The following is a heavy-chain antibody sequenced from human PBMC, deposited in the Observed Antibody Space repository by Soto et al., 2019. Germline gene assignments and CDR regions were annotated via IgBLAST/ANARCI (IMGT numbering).Heavy chain of an antibody. CDR3: VRDLLGSGGHFDY. J-gene: IGHJ4*02. CDR2: IWYDGSNT. CDR1: GFIFSSFG. V-gene: IGHV3-33*01. Sequence: PGGSLRLSCAASGFIFSSFGMHWVRQAPGKGLEWVAHIWYDGSNTYYADSVKGRFTISRVNSRNTVYLQMNSLRAEDTAVYHCVRDLLGSGGHFDYWGQGT. D-gene: IGHD7-27*01.